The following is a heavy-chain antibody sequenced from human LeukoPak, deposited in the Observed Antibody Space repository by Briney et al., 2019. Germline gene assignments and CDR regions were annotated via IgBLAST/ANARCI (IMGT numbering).Heavy chain of an antibody. Sequence: SETLSLTCTVSGGSISSSSYYWGWLRQPPGKGLEVIGSIYFSRSTAYSPSLKSRVTISVDPSKHQFSLKLSSVTAADTAVYYCARGLAAAGTSYFDYWGQGTLVTVSS. V-gene: IGHV4-39*07. D-gene: IGHD6-13*01. CDR2: IYFSRST. J-gene: IGHJ4*02. CDR1: GGSISSSSYY. CDR3: ARGLAAAGTSYFDY.